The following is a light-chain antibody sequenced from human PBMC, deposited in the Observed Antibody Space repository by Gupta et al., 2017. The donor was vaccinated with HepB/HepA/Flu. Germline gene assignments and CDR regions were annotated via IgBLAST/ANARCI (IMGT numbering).Light chain of an antibody. J-gene: IGKJ4*01. CDR3: QQDGSSPLA. CDR1: QSVSNSY. CDR2: RAS. V-gene: IGKV3-20*01. Sequence: DIVLTQSPGTLSWSPGERSTLSCRASQSVSNSYLAWYQQKPGQAPRLLIYRASSRATGIPDRFSGSGSGTDFTLTISRLEPEDFAVYYCQQDGSSPLAFGGGTKVEIK.